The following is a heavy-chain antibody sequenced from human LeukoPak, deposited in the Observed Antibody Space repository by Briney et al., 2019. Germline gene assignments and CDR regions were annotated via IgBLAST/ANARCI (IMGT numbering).Heavy chain of an antibody. CDR2: VYYSGST. Sequence: SETLSLTCTVSDGSISGYFWSWIRLLPGKGLEWIGYVYYSGSTNYNPSLKSRVTISVDTSKKQFTLNLSSVTAADTAMYYCARHSPIAATGTFDYWGQGPLVTVSS. J-gene: IGHJ4*02. CDR1: DGSISGYF. CDR3: ARHSPIAATGTFDY. D-gene: IGHD6-13*01. V-gene: IGHV4-59*08.